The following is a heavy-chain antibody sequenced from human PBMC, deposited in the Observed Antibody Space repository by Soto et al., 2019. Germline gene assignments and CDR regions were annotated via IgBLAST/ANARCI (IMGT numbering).Heavy chain of an antibody. J-gene: IGHJ6*03. Sequence: ESGGGLVQPGGSLRLSCAASGFTVSSNYMSWVRQAPGKGLEWVSVIYSGGSTYYADSVKGRFTISRDNSKNTLYLQMNSLRAEDTAVYYCARTIYGSGTDYYMDVWGKGTTVTVSS. CDR3: ARTIYGSGTDYYMDV. CDR1: GFTVSSNY. CDR2: IYSGGST. D-gene: IGHD3-10*01. V-gene: IGHV3-66*01.